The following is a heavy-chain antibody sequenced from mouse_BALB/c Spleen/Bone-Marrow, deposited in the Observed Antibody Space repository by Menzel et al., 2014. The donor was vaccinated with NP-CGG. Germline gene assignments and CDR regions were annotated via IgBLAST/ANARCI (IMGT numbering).Heavy chain of an antibody. CDR2: INSGSGST. CDR3: ARYDGYFDY. D-gene: IGHD2-3*01. CDR1: GYAFTDYL. V-gene: IGHV1-54*01. Sequence: QVHVKQSGAELVRPGTSVKVPCKASGYAFTDYLMEWLRQRPGQGLEWIGVINSGSGSTNYNEKFKDKATLTADKSSSTAYVQLSSLTSDDSAVYFCARYDGYFDYWGQGTILTVSS. J-gene: IGHJ2*01.